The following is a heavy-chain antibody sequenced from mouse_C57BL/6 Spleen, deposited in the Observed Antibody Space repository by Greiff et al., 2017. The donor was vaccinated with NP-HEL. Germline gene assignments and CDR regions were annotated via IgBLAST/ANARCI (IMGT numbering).Heavy chain of an antibody. V-gene: IGHV1-82*01. CDR1: GYAFSSSW. J-gene: IGHJ2*01. D-gene: IGHD1-1*01. Sequence: VQLQQSGPELVKPGASVKISCKASGYAFSSSWMNRVKQRPGKGLEWIGRIYPGDGDTNYNGKFKGKATLTADKSSSTAYMQLSSLTSEDSAVYFCARLKYGSSLDYWGQGTTLTVSS. CDR2: IYPGDGDT. CDR3: ARLKYGSSLDY.